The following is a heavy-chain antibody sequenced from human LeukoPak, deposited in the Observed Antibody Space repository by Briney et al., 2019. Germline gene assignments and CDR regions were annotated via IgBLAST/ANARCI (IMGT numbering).Heavy chain of an antibody. J-gene: IGHJ4*02. CDR3: ARGTYGGNSGIDY. Sequence: GGSLRLSCAASGFTFSNYAMGWVRQAPGEGLEWVSAISDSGRSTYYADSVKGRFTISRDNSKSAVYLQMNSLRAEDTAIYYCARGTYGGNSGIDYWGQGTLVTVSS. CDR2: ISDSGRST. CDR1: GFTFSNYA. V-gene: IGHV3-23*01. D-gene: IGHD4-23*01.